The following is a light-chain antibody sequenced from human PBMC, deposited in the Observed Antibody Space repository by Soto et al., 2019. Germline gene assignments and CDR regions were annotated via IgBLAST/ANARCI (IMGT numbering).Light chain of an antibody. J-gene: IGKJ5*01. CDR1: QSVDKF. Sequence: EVELTQSPSTLSFSPWETSTLSCMASQSVDKFLAWYQQRPGQPPRLLIFDSSNRATGVPVRFSGSGSGTVFTLTIGSLEPEDSAVYYCQQRKHWPPITFGQGHDWRL. CDR2: DSS. CDR3: QQRKHWPPIT. V-gene: IGKV3-11*01.